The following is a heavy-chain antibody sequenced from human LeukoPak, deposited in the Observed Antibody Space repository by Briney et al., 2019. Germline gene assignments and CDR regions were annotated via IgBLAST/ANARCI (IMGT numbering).Heavy chain of an antibody. J-gene: IGHJ4*02. CDR2: IIPIFGTP. V-gene: IGHV1-69*13. CDR3: ASRRGYSYGIVY. D-gene: IGHD5-18*01. CDR1: GGTFSTYS. Sequence: ASVKVSCKAFGGTFSTYSITWVRQAPGPGLEWMGGIIPIFGTPNYAQKFQGRVTITADESTSTAYMELSSLRSEDTAVYYCASRRGYSYGIVYWGQGTLVTVSS.